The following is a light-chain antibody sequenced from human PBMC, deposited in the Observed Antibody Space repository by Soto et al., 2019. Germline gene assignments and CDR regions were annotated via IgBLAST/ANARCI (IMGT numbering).Light chain of an antibody. CDR2: GAS. CDR3: QQYGSSPPT. V-gene: IGKV3-20*01. J-gene: IGKJ5*01. CDR1: QSVSSNF. Sequence: EIVLVQSPGTLSLSPGEGATLSCRASQSVSSNFLAWYQKKPGQAPRLLIYGASSRATGIPDRFSGSGSGTDFTLTINRLEPEDFAVYYCQQYGSSPPTFGQGTRLDIK.